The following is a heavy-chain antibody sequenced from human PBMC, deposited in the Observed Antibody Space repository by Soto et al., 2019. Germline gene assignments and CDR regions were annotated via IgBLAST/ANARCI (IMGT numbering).Heavy chain of an antibody. V-gene: IGHV1-3*01. CDR3: ARPYYSVSSGYYYGY. Sequence: QVQLVQSGAEVKKPGASVKVSCKASGYTFTSYAMHWVRQAPGQRLDWMGWINARNGNTKYSQKFQGIVTITRDTSASTAYMELSSLRSEDTAVYYCARPYYSVSSGYYYGYWGQGTLVTVSS. CDR2: INARNGNT. D-gene: IGHD3-22*01. CDR1: GYTFTSYA. J-gene: IGHJ4*02.